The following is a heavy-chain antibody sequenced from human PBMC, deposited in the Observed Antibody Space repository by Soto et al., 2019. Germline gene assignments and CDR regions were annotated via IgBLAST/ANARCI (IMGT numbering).Heavy chain of an antibody. Sequence: EVQLLESGGGLVQPGGSLRLSCAASGFTFSSYAMSWVRQAPGKGLEWVSAISGSGGSTYYADSVKGRFTISRDNSKNTLYLQMNSLRAEDTAVYYCSKKDYGDYGGGGFDPWGQGTLVTVSS. CDR1: GFTFSSYA. V-gene: IGHV3-23*01. J-gene: IGHJ5*02. D-gene: IGHD4-17*01. CDR2: ISGSGGST. CDR3: SKKDYGDYGGGGFDP.